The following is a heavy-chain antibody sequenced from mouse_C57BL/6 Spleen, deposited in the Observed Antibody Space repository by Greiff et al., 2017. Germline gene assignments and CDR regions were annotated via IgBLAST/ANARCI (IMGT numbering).Heavy chain of an antibody. J-gene: IGHJ4*01. CDR3: ARRGRYTSYAMDY. Sequence: QVQLQQSGAELVMPGASVKLSCKASGYTFTSYWMHWVKQRPGQGLEWIGEIDPSDSYTNYNQKFKGKSTLTVDKSSSTAYMQLSSLTSEDSAVYYCARRGRYTSYAMDYWGQGTSVTVSS. CDR1: GYTFTSYW. D-gene: IGHD1-1*01. V-gene: IGHV1-69*01. CDR2: IDPSDSYT.